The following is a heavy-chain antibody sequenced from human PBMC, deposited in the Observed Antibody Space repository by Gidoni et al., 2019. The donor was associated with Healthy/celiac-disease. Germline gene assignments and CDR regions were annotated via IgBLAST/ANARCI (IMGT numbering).Heavy chain of an antibody. CDR1: GYSISSGYY. CDR2: IYHSGST. V-gene: IGHV4-38-2*02. CDR3: ARAADGFLNWFDP. Sequence: QVQLQESGPGLVKPSETLSLTCTVSGYSISSGYYWCWIRQPPGKGLAWIGSIYHSGSTYYTPSLKGRVTISVDTSKTQFSLKLSSVTAADTAVYYCARAADGFLNWFDPWGQGTLVTVSS. J-gene: IGHJ5*02. D-gene: IGHD3-10*01.